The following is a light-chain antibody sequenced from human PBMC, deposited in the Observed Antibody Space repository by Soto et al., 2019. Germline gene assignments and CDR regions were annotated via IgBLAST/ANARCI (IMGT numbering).Light chain of an antibody. V-gene: IGKV3-20*01. CDR3: QQYANSWT. Sequence: EIVLTQSPGTLSLSPGERATLSCRASQSISSSYLAWYQQKLGQAPRLLIFTASRRATGIPDRFSASGSGTDFTLTISRLEPEDFAVYYCQQYANSWTFGQGTKVEMK. J-gene: IGKJ1*01. CDR1: QSISSSY. CDR2: TAS.